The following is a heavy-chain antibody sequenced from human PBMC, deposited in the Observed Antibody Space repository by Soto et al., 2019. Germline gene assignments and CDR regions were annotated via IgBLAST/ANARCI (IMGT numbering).Heavy chain of an antibody. CDR2: IKYSGTT. D-gene: IGHD1-1*01. J-gene: IGHJ6*02. CDR3: ARGQLERRYYYGMDV. Sequence: SETLSLTCTVSGGSISSSRCHWGWIRQPPGKGLEWIASIKYSGTTFYNPSLKSRVTLSVDTSKNQFALKLSSVTAAETAVYYCARGQLERRYYYGMDVWGQGTTVTVSS. CDR1: GGSISSSRCH. V-gene: IGHV4-39*01.